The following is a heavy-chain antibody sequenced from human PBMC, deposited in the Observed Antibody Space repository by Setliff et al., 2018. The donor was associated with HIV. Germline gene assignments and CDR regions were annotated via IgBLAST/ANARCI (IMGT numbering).Heavy chain of an antibody. CDR3: ARVREGFLPYDAFEI. V-gene: IGHV4-34*01. CDR1: GGSLSDYY. J-gene: IGHJ3*02. CDR2: IHSSGNT. Sequence: SETLSLTCAVYGGSLSDYYWSWIRQPPGKGLEWLGKIHSSGNTNYSPSLKGRVTISVDTPKNQYSLNLKSVTAADTAVYYCARVREGFLPYDAFEIWGQGTMVTVSS. D-gene: IGHD3-3*01.